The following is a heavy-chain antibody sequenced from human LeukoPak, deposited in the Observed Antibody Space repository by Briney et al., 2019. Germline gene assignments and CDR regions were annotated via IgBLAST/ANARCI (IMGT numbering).Heavy chain of an antibody. J-gene: IGHJ6*02. Sequence: SETLSLTCAVYGGSFSGYYWSWIRQPPGKGLEWIGEINHSGSTNYNPSLKSRVTISVDTSKNQFSLKLSSVTAADTAVYYCARVLLWFGEHGMDVWGQGTTVTVSS. CDR2: INHSGST. D-gene: IGHD3-10*01. CDR3: ARVLLWFGEHGMDV. V-gene: IGHV4-34*01. CDR1: GGSFSGYY.